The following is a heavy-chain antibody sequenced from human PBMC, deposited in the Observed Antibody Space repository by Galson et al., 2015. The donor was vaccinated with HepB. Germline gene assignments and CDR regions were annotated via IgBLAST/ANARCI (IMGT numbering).Heavy chain of an antibody. CDR3: ARDDCSTTSCLTY. CDR2: IWYDGSRK. Sequence: SLRLSCATSGFIFSDHGMIWVRQAPGKGLEWVATIWYDGSRKYYSDSVKGRFIVSRDDSKNTLYLKMNSLRVEDTAIYYCARDDCSTTSCLTYWGQGTLFTFSS. D-gene: IGHD2-2*01. CDR1: GFIFSDHG. V-gene: IGHV3-33*01. J-gene: IGHJ4*02.